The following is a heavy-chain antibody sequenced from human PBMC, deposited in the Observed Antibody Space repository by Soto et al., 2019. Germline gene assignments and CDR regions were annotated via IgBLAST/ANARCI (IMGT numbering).Heavy chain of an antibody. D-gene: IGHD1-7*01. V-gene: IGHV4-59*01. CDR1: GGSISSYY. CDR2: IYYSGST. Sequence: QVQLQESGPGLVKPSETLSLTCTVSGGSISSYYWSWIRQPPGKGLEWIGYIYYSGSTNYNPSLKSRVTISVDTSKNQFSLKLGSVTAADTAMYYCARDYNWNYADYYYGMDVWGQGTTVTVSS. J-gene: IGHJ6*02. CDR3: ARDYNWNYADYYYGMDV.